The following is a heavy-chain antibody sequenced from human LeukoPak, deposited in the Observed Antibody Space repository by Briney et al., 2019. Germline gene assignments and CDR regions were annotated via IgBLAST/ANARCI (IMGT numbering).Heavy chain of an antibody. CDR2: ISESGTGR. V-gene: IGHV3-23*01. D-gene: IGHD3-3*01. J-gene: IGHJ6*03. Sequence: GGSLRLSCVGSGFIFSNYALSWVRQAPGKGLEWVSGISESGTGRHYADSVKGRFTVSRDNPNNTLYLQMNSLRAEDTAVYYCAKTYDVFNYKYYSYMDVWGTGTTVTVSS. CDR3: AKTYDVFNYKYYSYMDV. CDR1: GFIFSNYA.